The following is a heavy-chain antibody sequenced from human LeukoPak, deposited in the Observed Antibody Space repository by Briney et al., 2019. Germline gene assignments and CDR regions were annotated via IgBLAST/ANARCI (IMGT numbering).Heavy chain of an antibody. Sequence: PGESLKISCRGSGYSFTTYWIGWVRQMLGKGLEWMGIIYLGDSDTRYSPSFQGQVTMSADKSINTAYLQWSSLKASDTAMYYCARRQGCSSTSCPPDSWGQGTLVTVSS. CDR1: GYSFTTYW. CDR3: ARRQGCSSTSCPPDS. V-gene: IGHV5-51*01. D-gene: IGHD2-2*01. J-gene: IGHJ4*02. CDR2: IYLGDSDT.